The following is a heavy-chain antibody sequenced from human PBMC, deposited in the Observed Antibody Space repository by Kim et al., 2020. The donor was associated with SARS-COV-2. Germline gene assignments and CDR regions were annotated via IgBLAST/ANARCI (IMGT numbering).Heavy chain of an antibody. V-gene: IGHV3-53*01. D-gene: IGHD3-22*01. CDR3: ARAVNAYSFAY. J-gene: IGHJ4*01. CDR1: GFTVSSNY. CDR2: IYIVGTT. Sequence: GGSLRLSCVASGFTVSSNYMIWARQAPGKGLEWVSIIYIVGTTYYADSVRGGFTITRDSSEKTLYLQLNTLIADDTAVYYCARAVNAYSFAYAGHGTLVT.